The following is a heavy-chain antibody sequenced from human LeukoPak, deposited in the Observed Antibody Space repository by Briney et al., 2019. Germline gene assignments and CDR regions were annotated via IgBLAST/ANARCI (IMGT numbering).Heavy chain of an antibody. J-gene: IGHJ6*03. D-gene: IGHD6-6*01. CDR1: GGSFSGYY. CDR2: INHSGST. V-gene: IGHV4-34*01. CDR3: ARGRVRSSFYYYYYMDV. Sequence: SETLSLTCAVYGGSFSGYYWSWIRQPPGKGLEWIGEINHSGSTNYNPSLKSRVTISVDTSKNQFSLKLSSVTAADTAVYYCARGRVRSSFYYYYYMDVWGKGTTVTVSS.